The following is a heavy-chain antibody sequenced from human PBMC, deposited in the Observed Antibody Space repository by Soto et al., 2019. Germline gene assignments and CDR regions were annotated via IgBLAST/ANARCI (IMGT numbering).Heavy chain of an antibody. J-gene: IGHJ4*02. CDR2: ISGSGGST. CDR1: GFTFSSYA. CDR3: AKDLTRSPGTRGGLDY. V-gene: IGHV3-23*01. Sequence: GGSLRLSCAASGFTFSSYAMSWVRQAPGKGLEWVSAISGSGGSTYYADSVKGRFTISRDNSKNTLYLQMNSLRAEDTAVYYCAKDLTRSPGTRGGLDYWGQGTLVTVSS. D-gene: IGHD2-15*01.